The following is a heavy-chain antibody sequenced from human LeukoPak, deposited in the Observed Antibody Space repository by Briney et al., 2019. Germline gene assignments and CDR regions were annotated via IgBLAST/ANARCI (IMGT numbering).Heavy chain of an antibody. J-gene: IGHJ6*02. V-gene: IGHV3-53*01. CDR3: ARDFGDYEDYGMDV. CDR1: GFTVSSNY. CDR2: IYSGDTT. Sequence: SGGSLRLSCAASGFTVSSNYMSWVRQAPGKGLEWVSVIYSGDTTYYADSVKGRFTISRDNSKNTLYLQMNSLRAEDTAVYYCARDFGDYEDYGMDVWGQGTTVTVSS. D-gene: IGHD4-17*01.